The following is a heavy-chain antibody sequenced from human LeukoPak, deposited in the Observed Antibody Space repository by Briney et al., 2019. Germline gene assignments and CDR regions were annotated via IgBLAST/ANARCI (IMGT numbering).Heavy chain of an antibody. CDR1: GGSISSGGYY. V-gene: IGHV4-31*03. CDR3: ARGKQQLVPFDY. CDR2: IYYSGST. Sequence: SQTLSLTCTVSGGSISSGGYYWSWIRQHPGKGLEWIGYIYYSGSTYYNPSLKSRVTISVDTSKNQFSLKLSSVTAADTAVYYCARGKQQLVPFDYWGQGTLVTVSS. D-gene: IGHD6-13*01. J-gene: IGHJ4*02.